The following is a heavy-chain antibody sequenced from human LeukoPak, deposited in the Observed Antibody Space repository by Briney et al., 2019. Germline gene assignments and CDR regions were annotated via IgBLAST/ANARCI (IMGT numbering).Heavy chain of an antibody. CDR1: GFRVDDYG. Sequence: TGGSLRLSCAASGFRVDDYGMSWVRQAPGKGLEWVSAISGSGGSTYYADSVKGRFTISRDNSKNTLYLQMNSLRAEDTAVYYCAKLPEYYDSSGYIDYWGQGTLVTVSS. D-gene: IGHD3-22*01. CDR3: AKLPEYYDSSGYIDY. J-gene: IGHJ4*02. V-gene: IGHV3-23*01. CDR2: ISGSGGST.